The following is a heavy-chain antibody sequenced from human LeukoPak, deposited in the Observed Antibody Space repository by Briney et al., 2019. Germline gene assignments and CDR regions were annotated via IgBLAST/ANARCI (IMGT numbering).Heavy chain of an antibody. CDR3: ARKPYDYVWGSYPGGDYFDY. Sequence: GASVKVSCKASGYTFTGYYMHWVRQAPGQGLEWMGWINPNSGGTNYAQKFQGRVTMTRDTSISTAYMELSRLRSDDTAVYYCARKPYDYVWGSYPGGDYFDYWGQGTLVTVSS. CDR2: INPNSGGT. J-gene: IGHJ4*02. CDR1: GYTFTGYY. V-gene: IGHV1-2*02. D-gene: IGHD3-16*02.